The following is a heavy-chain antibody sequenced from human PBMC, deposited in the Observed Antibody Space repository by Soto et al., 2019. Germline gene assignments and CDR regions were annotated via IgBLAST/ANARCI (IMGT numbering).Heavy chain of an antibody. CDR2: ITPNSGGT. D-gene: IGHD2-15*01. CDR3: ARRLRYCSGGSCYCDGYAFDI. J-gene: IGHJ3*02. CDR1: GYTFTAYY. Sequence: GASVKVSCKASGYTFTAYYMHWVRQAPGQGLEWMGWITPNSGGTKYAQKFQGWVTMTRDTSISTAYMELSRLRSDDTAMYYCARRLRYCSGGSCYCDGYAFDIWGQGTMVTVSS. V-gene: IGHV1-2*04.